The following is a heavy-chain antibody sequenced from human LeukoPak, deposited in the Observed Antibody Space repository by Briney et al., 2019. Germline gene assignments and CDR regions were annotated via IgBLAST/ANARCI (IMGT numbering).Heavy chain of an antibody. V-gene: IGHV1-24*01. CDR1: GYTFTGYY. CDR3: AAKGSTGQDYYYYMDV. D-gene: IGHD2-8*02. J-gene: IGHJ6*03. CDR2: FDPEDGET. Sequence: ASVKVSCKASGYTFTGYYMHWVRQAPGKGLEWMGGFDPEDGETIYAQKFQGRVTMTEDTSTDTAYMELSSLRSEDTAVYYCAAKGSTGQDYYYYMDVWGKGTTVTISS.